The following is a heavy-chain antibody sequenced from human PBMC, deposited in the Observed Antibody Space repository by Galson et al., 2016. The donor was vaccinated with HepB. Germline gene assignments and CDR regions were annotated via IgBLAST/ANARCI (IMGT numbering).Heavy chain of an antibody. CDR3: VRGGRVQPTVDDYYYYHGMDV. Sequence: SLRLSCAASGFRFSGYAMTWVRQAPGKGLEWVSNIRSGSSYTDYADSVKGRFTISRDNARNSLYLKMNSLRVEDTAVYYCVRGGRVQPTVDDYYYYHGMDVWGQGTTVSVSS. J-gene: IGHJ6*02. CDR1: GFRFSGYA. V-gene: IGHV3-11*03. D-gene: IGHD4-11*01. CDR2: IRSGSSYT.